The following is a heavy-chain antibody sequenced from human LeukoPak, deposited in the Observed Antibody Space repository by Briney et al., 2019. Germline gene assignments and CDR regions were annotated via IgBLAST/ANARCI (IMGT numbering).Heavy chain of an antibody. V-gene: IGHV1-2*02. CDR2: INPNSGGT. Sequence: ASVKVSCKASGYTFTGYYMHWVRQAPGQGLEWMGWINPNSGGTNYAQKFQGRVTMTRDTSISTAYMELSRLRSDDTAVYYCARVVYSSGWYPFDYWGQGTPVTVSS. CDR3: ARVVYSSGWYPFDY. CDR1: GYTFTGYY. J-gene: IGHJ4*02. D-gene: IGHD6-19*01.